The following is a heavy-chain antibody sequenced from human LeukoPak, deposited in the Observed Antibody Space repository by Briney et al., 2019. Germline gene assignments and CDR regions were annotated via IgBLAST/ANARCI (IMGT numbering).Heavy chain of an antibody. CDR3: ARDGDIVGATGYVDY. V-gene: IGHV1-18*01. Sequence: ASVKVYCKASGYTFTSYDISWVRQAPGQGLEWMGWISAYNGNTNYAQKLQGRVTMTTDTSTSTAYMELRSLRSDDTAVYYCARDGDIVGATGYVDYWGQGTLVTVSS. CDR1: GYTFTSYD. D-gene: IGHD1-26*01. CDR2: ISAYNGNT. J-gene: IGHJ4*02.